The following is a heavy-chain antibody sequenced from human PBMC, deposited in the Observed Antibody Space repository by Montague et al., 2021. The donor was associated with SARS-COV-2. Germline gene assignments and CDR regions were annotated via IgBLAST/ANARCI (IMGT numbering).Heavy chain of an antibody. CDR2: ISYGGIA. D-gene: IGHD4-11*01. Sequence: SETLSLTCAVSGVSITSTNWWSLVRQPPGKGLEWIGEISYGGIATYNPALKSRATISMDRSRNLFSLKLGSVTAADTALYYCAGKVLTVPADYWGQGTLVTVS. V-gene: IGHV4-4*02. J-gene: IGHJ4*02. CDR1: GVSITSTNW. CDR3: AGKVLTVPADY.